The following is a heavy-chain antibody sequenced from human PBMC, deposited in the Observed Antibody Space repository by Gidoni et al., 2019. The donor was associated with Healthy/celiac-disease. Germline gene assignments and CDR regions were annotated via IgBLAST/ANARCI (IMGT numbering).Heavy chain of an antibody. D-gene: IGHD3-9*01. CDR3: ARAGRRDILTGYFDY. CDR1: GFTCRSYG. CDR2: IWYDGSNK. J-gene: IGHJ4*02. Sequence: QVQLVESGGGVVQPGRSLRLSCAASGFTCRSYGMHWVRQAPGKGLEWVAVIWYDGSNKYYADSVKGRFTISRDNSKNTLYLQMNSLRAEDTAVYYCARAGRRDILTGYFDYWGQGTLVTVSS. V-gene: IGHV3-33*01.